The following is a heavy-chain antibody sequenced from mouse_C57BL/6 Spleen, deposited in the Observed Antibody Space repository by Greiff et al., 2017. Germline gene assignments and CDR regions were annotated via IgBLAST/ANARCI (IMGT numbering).Heavy chain of an antibody. Sequence: VQLQQSGAELARPGASVKLSCKASGYTFTSYGISWVKQRPGQGLEWIGEIYPRSGNTYYNAKFKGKATLTADKSSSTAYMELRSLTSEDSAVYFCSRERTTVLAEGFDDRGQGTTLTVSS. J-gene: IGHJ2*01. V-gene: IGHV1-81*01. CDR3: SRERTTVLAEGFDD. CDR1: GYTFTSYG. D-gene: IGHD1-1*01. CDR2: IYPRSGNT.